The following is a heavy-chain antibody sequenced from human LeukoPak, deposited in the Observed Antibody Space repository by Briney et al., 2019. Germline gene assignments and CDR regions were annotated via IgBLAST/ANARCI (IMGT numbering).Heavy chain of an antibody. Sequence: SETLSLTCTVSGGSISSYYWSWIRQPPGQGLEWIGYIYYSGSTNYNPSLKSRVTISVDTSKNQFSLKLSSVTAADTAVYYCASGDRVAAAGAFDYWGQGTLVTVSS. V-gene: IGHV4-59*01. CDR3: ASGDRVAAAGAFDY. J-gene: IGHJ4*02. CDR1: GGSISSYY. CDR2: IYYSGST. D-gene: IGHD6-13*01.